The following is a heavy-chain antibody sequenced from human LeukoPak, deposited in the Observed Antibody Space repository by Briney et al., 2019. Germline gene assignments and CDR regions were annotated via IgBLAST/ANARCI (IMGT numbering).Heavy chain of an antibody. D-gene: IGHD6-19*01. Sequence: PSETLSLTCTVSGGSISSYYWTWIRQPAGKGLEWIGRVYTTGTTNYNPSLKSRVTISADTSKNQFSLKLSSVTAADTAVYYCASHPVAANWFDPWGQGTLVTVSS. CDR2: VYTTGTT. CDR1: GGSISSYY. J-gene: IGHJ5*02. V-gene: IGHV4-4*07. CDR3: ASHPVAANWFDP.